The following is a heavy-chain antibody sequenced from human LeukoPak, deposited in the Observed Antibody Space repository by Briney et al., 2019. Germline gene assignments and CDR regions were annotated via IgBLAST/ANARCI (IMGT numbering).Heavy chain of an antibody. CDR1: GGTFSSYA. D-gene: IGHD1-26*01. J-gene: IGHJ4*02. CDR3: ARAPYSGSYNY. CDR2: INPNSGGT. V-gene: IGHV1-2*02. Sequence: EASVKVSCKASGGTFSSYAISWVRQAPGQGLEWMGWINPNSGGTNYAQKFQGRVTMTRDTSISTAYMELSRLRSDDTAVYYCARAPYSGSYNYWGQGTLVTVSS.